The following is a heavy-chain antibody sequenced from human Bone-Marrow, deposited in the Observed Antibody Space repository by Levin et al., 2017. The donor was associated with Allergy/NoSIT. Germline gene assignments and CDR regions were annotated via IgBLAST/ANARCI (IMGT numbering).Heavy chain of an antibody. CDR3: ARDRKRTLDI. V-gene: IGHV4-59*01. CDR1: GGSISSYY. J-gene: IGHJ3*02. D-gene: IGHD1-14*01. Sequence: PSETLSLTCTVSGGSISSYYWSWIRQPPGKGLEWIGYIYYSGSTNYNPSLKSRVTISVDTSKNQFSLKLSSVTAADTAVYYCARDRKRTLDIWGQGTMVTVSS. CDR2: IYYSGST.